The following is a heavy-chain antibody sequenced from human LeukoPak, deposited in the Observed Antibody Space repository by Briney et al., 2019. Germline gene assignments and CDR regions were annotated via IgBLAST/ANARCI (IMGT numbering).Heavy chain of an antibody. V-gene: IGHV1-69*10. Sequence: SVKVSCKASGGTFSSYAISWCRQPPGQGFGWMGGFIPILGIANYAQKFQGRVTITADKSTSTAYMELSSLRSEDTAVYYCARVVATIYWDGWFDPWGQGTLVTVSS. CDR1: GGTFSSYA. CDR2: FIPILGIA. CDR3: ARVVATIYWDGWFDP. J-gene: IGHJ5*02. D-gene: IGHD5-12*01.